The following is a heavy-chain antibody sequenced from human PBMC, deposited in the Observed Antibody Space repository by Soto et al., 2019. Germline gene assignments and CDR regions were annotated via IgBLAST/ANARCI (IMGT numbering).Heavy chain of an antibody. Sequence: QLQLQESGPGLVKPSETLSLTCTVSGGSISSSRYYWGWIRQPPGKGLEWIGSIYYSGSTYYNPSLKSRVPIPVDTSKKQFHLKLRSVTAADTAVYYCAIHYYDSSGWGDWFDPWGQGTLVTVSS. D-gene: IGHD3-22*01. V-gene: IGHV4-39*01. CDR1: GGSISSSRYY. CDR2: IYYSGST. J-gene: IGHJ5*02. CDR3: AIHYYDSSGWGDWFDP.